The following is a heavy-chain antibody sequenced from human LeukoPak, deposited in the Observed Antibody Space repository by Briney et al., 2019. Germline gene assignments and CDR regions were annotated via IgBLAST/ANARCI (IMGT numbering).Heavy chain of an antibody. Sequence: GGSLRLSCAASGFTFSTYWMYWVRQVPGKGLVWVSRISSDGSTTSYADSVKGRFTISGDNAKSTLFLQMDSLRPEDTAVYYCARDNSMDVWGKGTTVTVSS. CDR1: GFTFSTYW. CDR2: ISSDGSTT. V-gene: IGHV3-74*01. J-gene: IGHJ6*03. CDR3: ARDNSMDV.